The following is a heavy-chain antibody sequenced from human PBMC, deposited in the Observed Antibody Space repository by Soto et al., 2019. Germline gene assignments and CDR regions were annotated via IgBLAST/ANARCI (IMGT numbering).Heavy chain of an antibody. CDR3: ARGGAVWSLRNFAV. Sequence: QLQLQESGSGLVKPSQTLSLTCTVSGASIASGGYCWSWIRQPPGKALESIGYVYQNGNAYLNPSLESRVTMSVDKSKKQFSLKLSSVTAADTAVYFCARGGAVWSLRNFAVWGRGTLVSVSS. V-gene: IGHV4-30-2*01. CDR2: VYQNGNA. CDR1: GASIASGGYC. J-gene: IGHJ2*01. D-gene: IGHD3-3*01.